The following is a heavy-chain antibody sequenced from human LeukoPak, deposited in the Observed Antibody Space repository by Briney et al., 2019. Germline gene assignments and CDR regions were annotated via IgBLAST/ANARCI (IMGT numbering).Heavy chain of an antibody. CDR2: IYYSGST. D-gene: IGHD1-26*01. CDR1: GGSISSYY. V-gene: IGHV4-59*01. Sequence: SETLSLTCTVSGGSISSYYWSWIRLPPGKGLEWIGYIYYSGSTNYNPSLKSRVTISVDTSKNQFSLKLSSVTAADTAVYYCARLGWDTSAFDIWGQGTMVTVSS. CDR3: ARLGWDTSAFDI. J-gene: IGHJ3*02.